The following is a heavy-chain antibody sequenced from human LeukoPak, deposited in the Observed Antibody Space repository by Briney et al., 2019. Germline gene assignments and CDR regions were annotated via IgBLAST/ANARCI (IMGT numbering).Heavy chain of an antibody. Sequence: SETLSLTCAVYGGSFSGYYWSWIRQPPGKGLEWIGEINHSGSTNYNPSLKGRVTISVDTSKSQFSLKLSSVTAADTAVYYCARGGVVPAATFDYWGQGTLVTVSS. J-gene: IGHJ4*02. V-gene: IGHV4-34*01. CDR2: INHSGST. CDR1: GGSFSGYY. CDR3: ARGGVVPAATFDY. D-gene: IGHD2-2*01.